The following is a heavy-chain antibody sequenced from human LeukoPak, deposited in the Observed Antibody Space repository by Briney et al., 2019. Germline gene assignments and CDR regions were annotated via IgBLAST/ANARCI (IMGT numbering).Heavy chain of an antibody. D-gene: IGHD3-9*01. CDR1: GFTFSSYA. Sequence: GGSLRLSCAASGFTFSSYAMHWVRQAPGKGLEWVAVISHDGSNKYYADSVKGRFTISRDNSKNTLYLQMNSLRAEDTAVYYCARLSPVLRYFDWLKADYYFDYWGQGTLVTVSS. J-gene: IGHJ4*02. CDR3: ARLSPVLRYFDWLKADYYFDY. V-gene: IGHV3-30*01. CDR2: ISHDGSNK.